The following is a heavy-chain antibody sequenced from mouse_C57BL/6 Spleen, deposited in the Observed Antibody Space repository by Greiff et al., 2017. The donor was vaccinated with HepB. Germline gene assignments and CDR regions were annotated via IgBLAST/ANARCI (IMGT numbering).Heavy chain of an antibody. J-gene: IGHJ3*01. D-gene: IGHD2-5*01. CDR3: ASPAYYSNYGFAY. V-gene: IGHV1-7*01. Sequence: QVQLQQSGAELAKPGASVKLSCKASGYTFTSYWMHWVKQRPGQGLEWIGYINPSSGYTKYNQKFKDKATLTADKSSSTAYMQLSSLTYEDCAVYYCASPAYYSNYGFAYWGKGTLVTVSA. CDR1: GYTFTSYW. CDR2: INPSSGYT.